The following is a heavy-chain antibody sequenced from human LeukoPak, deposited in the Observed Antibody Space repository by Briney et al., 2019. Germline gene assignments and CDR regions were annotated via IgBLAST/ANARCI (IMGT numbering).Heavy chain of an antibody. CDR3: ARQDGYIMYYFDY. CDR2: INHGGST. CDR1: GASFSGYY. V-gene: IGHV4-34*01. D-gene: IGHD5-24*01. Sequence: SETLSLTCAVYGASFSGYYWSWIRQPPGKGLEWIGEINHGGSTNYNPSLKSRVTISVDTSKNQFSLKLSSVTAADTAMYYCARQDGYIMYYFDYWGQGTLVTVSS. J-gene: IGHJ4*02.